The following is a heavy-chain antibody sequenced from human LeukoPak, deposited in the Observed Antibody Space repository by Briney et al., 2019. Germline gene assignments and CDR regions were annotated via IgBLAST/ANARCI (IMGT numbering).Heavy chain of an antibody. CDR2: INHSGST. J-gene: IGHJ4*02. V-gene: IGHV4-34*01. D-gene: IGHD6-19*01. CDR1: GGSFSGYY. Sequence: PSETLSLTCAVYGGSFSGYYWSWIRQPPGKGLEWIGEINHSGSTNYNPSLKSRVTISVDTSKNQFSLKLSSVTAADTAVYYCARGLSGYSSGWYRYYFDYWGQGTLVTVSS. CDR3: ARGLSGYSSGWYRYYFDY.